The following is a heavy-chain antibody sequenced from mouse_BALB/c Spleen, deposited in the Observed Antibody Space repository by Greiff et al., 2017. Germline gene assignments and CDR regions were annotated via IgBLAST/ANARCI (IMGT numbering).Heavy chain of an antibody. CDR3: ARERSGNYGFAY. D-gene: IGHD2-1*01. CDR2: IWAGGST. Sequence: VKLVESGPGLVAPSQSLSITCTVSGFSLTSYGVHWVRQPPGKGLEWLGVIWAGGSTNYNSALMSRLSISKDNSKSQVFLKMNSLQTDDTAMYYCARERSGNYGFAYWGQGTLVTVSA. V-gene: IGHV2-9*02. CDR1: GFSLTSYG. J-gene: IGHJ3*01.